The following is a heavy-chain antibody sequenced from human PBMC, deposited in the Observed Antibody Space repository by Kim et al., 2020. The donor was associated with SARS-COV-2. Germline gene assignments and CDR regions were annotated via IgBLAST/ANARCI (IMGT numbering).Heavy chain of an antibody. V-gene: IGHV3-30*01. CDR3: AREQQLVIQYFDY. Sequence: YVDSVKGRLTISEDNAKNTLYLQMNSLRAEDTAVYYCAREQQLVIQYFDYWGQGTLVTVSS. D-gene: IGHD6-13*01. J-gene: IGHJ4*02.